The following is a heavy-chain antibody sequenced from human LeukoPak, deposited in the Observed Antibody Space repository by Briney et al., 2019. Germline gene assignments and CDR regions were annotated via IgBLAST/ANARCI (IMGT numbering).Heavy chain of an antibody. D-gene: IGHD3-10*01. CDR3: ARKSSGTFFD. CDR2: INPNSGAT. V-gene: IGHV1-2*02. CDR1: GYTFRDFY. J-gene: IGHJ4*02. Sequence: ASVKVSCKASGYTFRDFYIHWVRQGPGQGLEWMGRINPNSGATDYAQKFRGRVSMTRDTSINTVYMELTTLRSDDTAVFYCARKSSGTFFDWGQGTLVT.